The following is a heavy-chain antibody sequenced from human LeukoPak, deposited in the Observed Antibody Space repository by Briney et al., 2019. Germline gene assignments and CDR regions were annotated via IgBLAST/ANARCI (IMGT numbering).Heavy chain of an antibody. CDR1: GYTFTSNY. V-gene: IGHV1-46*01. Sequence: ASVTVSCKASGYTFTSNYIHWVRQAPGQGLEWMGMIYPRDGSTSYAQKFQGRVTVTRDTSTSTVHMELNGLRSEDTAVYYCARDQEGFDYWGQGTLVTVSS. J-gene: IGHJ4*02. CDR2: IYPRDGST. CDR3: ARDQEGFDY.